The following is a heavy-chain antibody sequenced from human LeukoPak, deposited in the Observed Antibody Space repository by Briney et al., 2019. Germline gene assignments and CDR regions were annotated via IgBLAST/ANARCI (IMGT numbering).Heavy chain of an antibody. V-gene: IGHV1-2*02. CDR2: INPNSGGT. Sequence: ASVKVSCKASGGTFSSYAISWVRQAPGQGLEWMGWINPNSGGTNYAQKYQGRVTMTRDTSISTAYMELSRLRSDDTAVYYCASSLSSSSGDYWGQGTLVTVSS. J-gene: IGHJ4*02. CDR1: GGTFSSYA. CDR3: ASSLSSSSGDY. D-gene: IGHD6-13*01.